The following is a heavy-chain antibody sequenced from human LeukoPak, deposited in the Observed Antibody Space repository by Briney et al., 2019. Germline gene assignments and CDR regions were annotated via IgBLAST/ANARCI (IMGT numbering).Heavy chain of an antibody. CDR2: IYTSGST. V-gene: IGHV4-61*02. Sequence: SETLSLTCTVSGVYISSGSYYWSWIRQPAGKGLEWIGRIYTSGSTNYNPSLKTRHNISVDMSKHQFSLKLTYVTAADSAVFLCARAHYRYCISTSCYDNWFDPWGHGTLVTVSS. CDR3: ARAHYRYCISTSCYDNWFDP. D-gene: IGHD2-2*01. J-gene: IGHJ5*02. CDR1: GVYISSGSYY.